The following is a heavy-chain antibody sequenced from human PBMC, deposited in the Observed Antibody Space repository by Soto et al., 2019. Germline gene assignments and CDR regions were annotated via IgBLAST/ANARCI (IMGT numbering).Heavy chain of an antibody. CDR2: IDPDGGST. CDR1: GYTFIRYY. CDR3: ARDLRITQSLYGMDV. J-gene: IGHJ6*02. D-gene: IGHD3-10*01. V-gene: IGHV1-46*01. Sequence: ASVKVSCKASGYTFIRYYMSWVRQAPGQGLEWMGMIDPDGGSTVYSQKFQGRLTMTRDTSTSTVYMELSSLRSEDTAVYYCARDLRITQSLYGMDVWGQGTTVTVSS.